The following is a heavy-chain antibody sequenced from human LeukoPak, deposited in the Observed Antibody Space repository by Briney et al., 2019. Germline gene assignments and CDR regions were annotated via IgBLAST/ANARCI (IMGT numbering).Heavy chain of an antibody. CDR3: VRDSFGGNY. CDR2: ITPDGSGT. V-gene: IGHV3-74*01. CDR1: GFTFSNYW. J-gene: IGHJ4*02. D-gene: IGHD1-26*01. Sequence: GGSLRLSCAASGFTFSNYWMHWVRHVPGKGLLWVSRITPDGSGTTYADSVKGRFTTSRDNAKNTLFLQMNSLRAEDTAVYYCVRDSFGGNYWGQGTLVTVSS.